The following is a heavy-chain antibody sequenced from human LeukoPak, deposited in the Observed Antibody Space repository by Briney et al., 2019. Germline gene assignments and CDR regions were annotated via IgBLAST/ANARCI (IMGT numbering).Heavy chain of an antibody. Sequence: SETLSLXCTVSGGSISSSTYYWVWIRQPPGKGLEWIGSIYYTGITYYNPSLKSRVTISVDTSKNQFSLKLSSVTASDRAVYYCASSPGGYCSSASCYTGGMFDYWGQGSLVTVSS. J-gene: IGHJ4*02. CDR1: GGSISSSTYY. V-gene: IGHV4-39*01. CDR3: ASSPGGYCSSASCYTGGMFDY. D-gene: IGHD2-2*02. CDR2: IYYTGIT.